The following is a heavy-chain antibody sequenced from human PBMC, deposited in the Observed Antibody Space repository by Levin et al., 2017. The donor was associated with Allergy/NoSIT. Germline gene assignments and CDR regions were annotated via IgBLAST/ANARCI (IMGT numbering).Heavy chain of an antibody. J-gene: IGHJ4*02. V-gene: IGHV3-23*01. D-gene: IGHD1-26*01. Sequence: GGSLRLSCAASGFALSGFVMIWVRQAPGQGLGWVSAISDSGAHTYYADSVRGRFTISRDNSRNTLFLQMNTLGAEDTAVYYCAKSQGLSGRSFGDWGQGTLVTVSS. CDR2: ISDSGAHT. CDR3: AKSQGLSGRSFGD. CDR1: GFALSGFV.